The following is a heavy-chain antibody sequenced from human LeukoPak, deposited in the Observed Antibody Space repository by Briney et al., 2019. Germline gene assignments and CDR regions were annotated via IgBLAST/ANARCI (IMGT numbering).Heavy chain of an antibody. CDR3: ARDRNGYDAMGFDY. V-gene: IGHV1-18*01. CDR1: GYTFTSYG. D-gene: IGHD5-12*01. Sequence: ASVKVSCKASGYTFTSYGISWVRQAPGQGLEWMGWISAYNGNTNYAQKLQGRVTMTTDTSTSTAYTELRSLRSDDTAVYYCARDRNGYDAMGFDYWGQGTLVTVSS. J-gene: IGHJ4*02. CDR2: ISAYNGNT.